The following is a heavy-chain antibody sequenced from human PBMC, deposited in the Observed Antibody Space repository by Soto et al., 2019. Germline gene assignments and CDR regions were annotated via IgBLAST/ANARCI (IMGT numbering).Heavy chain of an antibody. CDR3: ARWAGMVGDAASTGAFDF. CDR2: IIPKFGTA. D-gene: IGHD2-8*02. Sequence: QVQLVQSGAEVKKPGSSVKVSCKASGGSFSSYAISWVRQAPGQGLEWMGVIIPKFGTANRAQTFQGRVTITADESTSTVYMELSSLRSEDTAIYYCARWAGMVGDAASTGAFDFWGQGTLVTVSS. J-gene: IGHJ4*02. CDR1: GGSFSSYA. V-gene: IGHV1-69*01.